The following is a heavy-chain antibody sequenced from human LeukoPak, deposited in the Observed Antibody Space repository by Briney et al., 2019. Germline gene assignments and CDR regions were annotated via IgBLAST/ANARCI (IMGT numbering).Heavy chain of an antibody. CDR1: GVSFTFYE. D-gene: IGHD3-10*01. CDR2: IDNTGNNI. CDR3: WRVLPRWFACRS. Sequence: GGSLRLSCSVSGVSFTFYESNWVRQAPGKGPEWLSYIDNTGNNIYYADSVKGRFAITRDYAQNSVYLQMNSLRVEDTALYFFWRVLPRWFACRSWGQGTLVSVSS. J-gene: IGHJ5*02. V-gene: IGHV3-48*03.